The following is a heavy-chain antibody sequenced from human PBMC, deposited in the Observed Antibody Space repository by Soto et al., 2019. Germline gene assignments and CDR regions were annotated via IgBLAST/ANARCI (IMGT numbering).Heavy chain of an antibody. D-gene: IGHD1-7*01. CDR2: IIPIFGTA. CDR1: GGTFSSYA. CDR3: ASKNGNYVHYYYYCMDV. V-gene: IGHV1-69*13. J-gene: IGHJ6*02. Sequence: SVKVSCKASGGTFSSYAISWVRQAPGQGLEWMGGIIPIFGTANYAQKFQGRVTITADESTSTAYMELSSLRSEDTAVYYCASKNGNYVHYYYYCMDVWGQGTTVTVSS.